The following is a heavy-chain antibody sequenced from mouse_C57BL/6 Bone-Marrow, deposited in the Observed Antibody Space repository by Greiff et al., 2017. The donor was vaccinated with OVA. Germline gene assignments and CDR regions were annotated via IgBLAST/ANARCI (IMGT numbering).Heavy chain of an antibody. CDR1: GYSFTDYN. J-gene: IGHJ4*01. Sequence: VQLQQSGPELVKPGASVKISCKASGYSFTDYNMNWVKQSDGKSLEWIGVINPNYGTTSYNQKFKGKATLTVDQSSSTAYMQLNSLTSEDSAVYYCASSSTVVARDYAMDYWGQGTSVTVSS. CDR2: INPNYGTT. D-gene: IGHD1-1*01. V-gene: IGHV1-39*01. CDR3: ASSSTVVARDYAMDY.